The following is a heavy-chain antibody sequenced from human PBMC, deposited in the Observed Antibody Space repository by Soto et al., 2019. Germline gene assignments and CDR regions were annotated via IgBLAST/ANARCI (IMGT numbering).Heavy chain of an antibody. V-gene: IGHV3-7*01. CDR2: IKQDGSEK. CDR1: GFTFSSYW. J-gene: IGHJ3*02. Sequence: LRLSCAASGFTFSSYWMSWVRQAPGKGLEWVANIKQDGSEKYYVDSVKGRFTISRDNAKNSLYLQMNSLRAEDTAVYYCARDSRGGYSSSWYAFDIWGQGTMVTVS. D-gene: IGHD6-13*01. CDR3: ARDSRGGYSSSWYAFDI.